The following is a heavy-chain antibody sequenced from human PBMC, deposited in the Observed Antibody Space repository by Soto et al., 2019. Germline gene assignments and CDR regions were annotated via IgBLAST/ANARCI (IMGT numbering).Heavy chain of an antibody. Sequence: SETLSLTCTVSDDFISSYYWNWIRQPAGKGLEWIGRVSTSGATNYNPSLESRVTMSVDTSKKQFSLKLTSVTAADTAVYFCARADYEILTRSYAMDDWGQGTTVTVSS. D-gene: IGHD3-9*01. CDR2: VSTSGAT. CDR1: DDFISSYY. CDR3: ARADYEILTRSYAMDD. J-gene: IGHJ6*02. V-gene: IGHV4-4*07.